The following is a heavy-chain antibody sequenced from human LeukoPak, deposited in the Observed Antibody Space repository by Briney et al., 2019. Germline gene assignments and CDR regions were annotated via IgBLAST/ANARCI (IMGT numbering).Heavy chain of an antibody. Sequence: GGSLRLSYAASGFTFGSDAMSWVRQAPGKGLEWVSSINAGGSYTYYADSVKGRFTISRDNSKNTLYLQMNSLRAEDTAVYYCAKGRRGFYDSSGYFYIFDYWGQGTLVTVSS. D-gene: IGHD3-22*01. CDR2: INAGGSYT. V-gene: IGHV3-23*01. CDR3: AKGRRGFYDSSGYFYIFDY. CDR1: GFTFGSDA. J-gene: IGHJ4*02.